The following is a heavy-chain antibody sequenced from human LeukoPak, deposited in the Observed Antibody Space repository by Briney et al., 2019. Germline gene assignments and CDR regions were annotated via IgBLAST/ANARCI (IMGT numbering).Heavy chain of an antibody. D-gene: IGHD4-17*01. Sequence: SETLSLTCTVSGGSVSSDDYYWSWIRQHPGKGLEWIGYIYYSGSTYYNPSLKSRVTISVDTSKNQFSLKLSSVTAADTAVYYCARGSLIGYGDYYFDYWGQGTLVTVSS. CDR3: ARGSLIGYGDYYFDY. J-gene: IGHJ4*02. CDR1: GGSVSSDDYY. V-gene: IGHV4-31*03. CDR2: IYYSGST.